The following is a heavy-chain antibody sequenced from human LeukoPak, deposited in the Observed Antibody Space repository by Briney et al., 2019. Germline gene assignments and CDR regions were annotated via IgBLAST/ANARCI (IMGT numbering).Heavy chain of an antibody. V-gene: IGHV1-3*01. CDR1: GYTFTSYA. CDR3: ARDIAAAGRFYYYYGMDV. J-gene: IGHJ6*04. Sequence: ASVKVSCKASGYTFTSYAMHWVRQAPGQRLEWMGWINAGNGNTKYSQKLQGRVTITRDTSASTAYMELSSLRSEDTAVYYCARDIAAAGRFYYYYGMDVWGKGTTVTVSS. CDR2: INAGNGNT. D-gene: IGHD6-13*01.